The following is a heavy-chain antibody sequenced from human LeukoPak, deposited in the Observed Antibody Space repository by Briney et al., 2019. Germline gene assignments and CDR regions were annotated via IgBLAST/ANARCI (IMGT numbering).Heavy chain of an antibody. CDR2: ISYDGSNK. D-gene: IGHD1-1*01. CDR3: ARAPRPTGTLFDY. J-gene: IGHJ4*02. V-gene: IGHV3-30*04. CDR1: GFTFNRYA. Sequence: SGGSLTPSCAPSGFTFNRYAMHWLRQAPGKGLEWVAVISYDGSNKYYADSVKGRFTISRDNSKNTLYLQMNSLRAEDTALYYCARAPRPTGTLFDYWGQGTLVTVSS.